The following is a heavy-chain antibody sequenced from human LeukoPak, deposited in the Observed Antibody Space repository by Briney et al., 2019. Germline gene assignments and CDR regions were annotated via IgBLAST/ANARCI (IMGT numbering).Heavy chain of an antibody. CDR3: ARHRGPAAAIYYFDY. CDR2: IYYSGST. J-gene: IGHJ4*02. D-gene: IGHD2-2*01. CDR1: GGSISSSSYY. Sequence: SETLSLTCTVSGGSISSSSYYWGWIRQPPGKGLEWIGSIYYSGSTYYNPSLKSRVTISVDTSKNQFSLKLSSVTAADTAVYYCARHRGPAAAIYYFDYWGQGTLVTVSS. V-gene: IGHV4-39*01.